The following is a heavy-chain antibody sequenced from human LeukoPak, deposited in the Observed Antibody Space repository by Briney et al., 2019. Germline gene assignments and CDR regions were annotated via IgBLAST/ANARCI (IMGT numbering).Heavy chain of an antibody. CDR2: LYRGGTS. D-gene: IGHD6-13*01. J-gene: IGHJ5*02. CDR3: AGGTPNIAAAVDP. V-gene: IGHV3-53*01. CDR1: GFTVSTNY. Sequence: PGGSLRLSCAASGFTVSTNYMSWVCQAPGKGLEWVSVLYRGGTSYYTDSVKGRFAISRDNSKNTLFLQMNSLRVEDTAVYYCAGGTPNIAAAVDPWGQGTLVTVSS.